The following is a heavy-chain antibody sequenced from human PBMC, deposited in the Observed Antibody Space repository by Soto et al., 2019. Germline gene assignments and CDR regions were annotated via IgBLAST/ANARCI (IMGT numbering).Heavy chain of an antibody. CDR1: GFTFSSYG. V-gene: IGHV3-30*03. CDR3: ARERYYYGSGSYYFDY. Sequence: GGSLRLSCAASGFTFSSYGMHWVRQAPGKGLEWVAVISYDGSNKYYADSVKGRFTISRDNSKNTLYLQMNSLRAEDTAVYYCARERYYYGSGSYYFDYWGQGTLVTVSS. CDR2: ISYDGSNK. J-gene: IGHJ4*02. D-gene: IGHD3-10*01.